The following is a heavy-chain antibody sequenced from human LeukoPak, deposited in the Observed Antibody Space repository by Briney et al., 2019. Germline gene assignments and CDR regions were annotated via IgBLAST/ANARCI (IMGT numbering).Heavy chain of an antibody. V-gene: IGHV3-30*02. CDR2: IRYDGSNK. J-gene: IGHJ4*02. CDR3: AKGSASGTYDFWSGPPPYFDY. Sequence: GGSLRLSCAASGFTFSSYGMHWVRQAPGKGLEWVAFIRYDGSNKYYADSVKGRFTISRDNSKNTLYLQMNSLRAEDTAVYYCAKGSASGTYDFWSGPPPYFDYWGQGTLVTVSS. D-gene: IGHD3-3*01. CDR1: GFTFSSYG.